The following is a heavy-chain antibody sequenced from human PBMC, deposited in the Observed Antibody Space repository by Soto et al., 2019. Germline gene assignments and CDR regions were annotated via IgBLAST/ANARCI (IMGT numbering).Heavy chain of an antibody. J-gene: IGHJ4*02. CDR1: GGSISSYY. CDR2: IYYNGST. CDR3: GGSSRNGLIDY. V-gene: IGHV4-59*08. D-gene: IGHD6-6*01. Sequence: SETLSLTCTVSGGSISSYYWSWIRQPPGKGLEWIGYIYYNGSTNYNPSLKSRVTISVDTSKNQFSLKLSSVTAADTAVYYCGGSSRNGLIDYWGQGTLVTVSS.